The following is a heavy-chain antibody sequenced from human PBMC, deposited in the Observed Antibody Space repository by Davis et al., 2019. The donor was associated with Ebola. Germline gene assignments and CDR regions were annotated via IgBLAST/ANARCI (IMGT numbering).Heavy chain of an antibody. J-gene: IGHJ4*02. D-gene: IGHD2-2*01. CDR2: ISGSGGST. V-gene: IGHV3-23*01. Sequence: GESLKISCAASGFTFSSYAMSWVRQAPGKGLEWVSAISGSGGSTYYADSVKGRFTISRDNSKNTLYLQMNSLRAEDTAVYYCAKDHCSSTSCYRGQNERSYYFDYWGQGTLVTVSS. CDR1: GFTFSSYA. CDR3: AKDHCSSTSCYRGQNERSYYFDY.